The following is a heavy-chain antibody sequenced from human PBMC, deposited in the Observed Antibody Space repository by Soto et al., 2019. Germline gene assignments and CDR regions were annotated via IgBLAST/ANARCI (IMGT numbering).Heavy chain of an antibody. CDR3: AGSYSSGNWYFDY. D-gene: IGHD3-10*01. CDR1: GFSFSAYS. CDR2: TSTSSTTK. Sequence: PGGSLRLSCAASGFSFSAYSMNWVRQAPGKGLEWIAYTSTSSTTKYYADSVRGRFSISRDNANDLLYLDMDKLRDEDTGIYYCAGSYSSGNWYFDYWGLGTLVTVSS. J-gene: IGHJ4*02. V-gene: IGHV3-48*02.